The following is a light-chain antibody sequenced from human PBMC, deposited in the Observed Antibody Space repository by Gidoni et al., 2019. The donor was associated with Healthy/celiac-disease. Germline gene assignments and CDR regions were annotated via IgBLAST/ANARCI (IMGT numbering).Light chain of an antibody. CDR3: CSYAGSSTFVV. V-gene: IGLV2-23*03. CDR1: SSDVGSYNL. CDR2: EGS. J-gene: IGLJ2*01. Sequence: QSALTQPASVSGSPGQSITISCTRTSSDVGSYNLVSWYQQHPGKAPKLMIYEGSNRPSGVSNRFSGSKSGNTASLTISGLQAEDEADYYCCSYAGSSTFVVFGGGTKLTVL.